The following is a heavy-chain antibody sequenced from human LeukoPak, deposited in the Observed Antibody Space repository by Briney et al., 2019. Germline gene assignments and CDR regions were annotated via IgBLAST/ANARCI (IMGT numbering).Heavy chain of an antibody. CDR3: ARASNYGLDYYYMDV. D-gene: IGHD4-11*01. V-gene: IGHV3-48*03. J-gene: IGHJ6*03. CDR1: GFTFSSYE. Sequence: GGSLRLSCAASGFTFSSYEMNWVRQAPGQGLEWVSYISSSGSTIYYADSVKGRFTISRDNAKNSLYLQMNSLRAEDTAVYYCARASNYGLDYYYMDVWGKGTTVTVSS. CDR2: ISSSGSTI.